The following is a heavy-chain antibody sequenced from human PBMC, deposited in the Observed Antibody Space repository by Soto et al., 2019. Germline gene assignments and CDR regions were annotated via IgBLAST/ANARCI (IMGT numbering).Heavy chain of an antibody. J-gene: IGHJ4*02. Sequence: ASVKVSCKASGYTFTSYAMHWVRQAPGQGLEWMGWISAYNGNTNYAQRLQGRVTMTTDTSTSTAYMELRSLRSDDTDVYYCAREATPIDYWGQGTLVTVSS. CDR2: ISAYNGNT. CDR3: AREATPIDY. V-gene: IGHV1-18*01. CDR1: GYTFTSYA.